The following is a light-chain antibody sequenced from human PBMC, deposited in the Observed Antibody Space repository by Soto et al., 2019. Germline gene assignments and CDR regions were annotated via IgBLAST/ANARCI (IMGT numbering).Light chain of an antibody. CDR3: ATWDDSLNGHVV. Sequence: QPVLTQPPSASGTPGQRVTISCSGSSSNIGSNAVDWYQQLPGTAPKLLIYGNKYRPSGVPDRFSGSKSGTSASLAISGVQSEDEADYHCATWDDSLNGHVVFGGGTKLTVL. CDR1: SSNIGSNA. J-gene: IGLJ2*01. V-gene: IGLV1-44*01. CDR2: GNK.